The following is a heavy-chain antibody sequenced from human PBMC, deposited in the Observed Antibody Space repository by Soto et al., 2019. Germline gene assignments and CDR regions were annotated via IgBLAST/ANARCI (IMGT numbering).Heavy chain of an antibody. CDR2: IIPLFGST. J-gene: IGHJ6*02. Sequence: QVPLEQSGSEVKMPGSSVTVSCKAYGATFTKYTFNWVRQAPGQGLEWMGGIIPLFGSTNYAERFQGRLTVTTNESTGTVFMELSSLTSDDTAISYCARDETVIRGVIKRGGGLDLWGQATTVIVSS. D-gene: IGHD3-10*01. V-gene: IGHV1-69*19. CDR1: GATFTKYT. CDR3: ARDETVIRGVIKRGGGLDL.